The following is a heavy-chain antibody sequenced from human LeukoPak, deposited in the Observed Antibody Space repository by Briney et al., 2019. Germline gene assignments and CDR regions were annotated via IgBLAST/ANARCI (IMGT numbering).Heavy chain of an antibody. D-gene: IGHD3-10*01. CDR2: LNPSGGAT. CDR3: ARFYYYGSGNDWYFYGMDV. V-gene: IGHV1-46*01. Sequence: ASVKVSCKASGYSFSNYYIHWVRQAPGQGLEWMGILNPSGGATAYAQSFQGRVTMTRDTSTSTAYMELRSLRSDDTAVYYCARFYYYGSGNDWYFYGMDVWGQGTTVTVSS. J-gene: IGHJ6*02. CDR1: GYSFSNYY.